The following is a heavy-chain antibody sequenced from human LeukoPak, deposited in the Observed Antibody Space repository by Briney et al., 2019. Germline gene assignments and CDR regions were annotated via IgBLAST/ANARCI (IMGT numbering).Heavy chain of an antibody. CDR1: GYTFTSYA. V-gene: IGHV1-3*01. D-gene: IGHD3-22*01. J-gene: IGHJ4*02. Sequence: ASVKVSCKASGYTFTSYAMHWVRQAPGQRLEWMGWINAGNGNTKYSQKLQGRVTMTTDTSTSTAYMELRSLRSDDTAVYYCARFTWLLRGKDYWGQGTLVTVSS. CDR2: INAGNGNT. CDR3: ARFTWLLRGKDY.